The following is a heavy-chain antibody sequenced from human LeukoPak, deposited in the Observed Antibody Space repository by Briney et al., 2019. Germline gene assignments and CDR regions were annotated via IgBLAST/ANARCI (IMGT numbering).Heavy chain of an antibody. CDR2: ISSSSSTI. J-gene: IGHJ4*02. CDR3: ARRYYDSSGYSSFDY. V-gene: IGHV3-48*04. D-gene: IGHD3-22*01. Sequence: GGSLRLSCAASGFTFSSYNMNWVRQAPGKGLEWVSYISSSSSTIYYADSVKGRFTISRDNAKNSLYLQMNSLRAEDTAVYYCARRYYDSSGYSSFDYWGQGTLVTVSS. CDR1: GFTFSSYN.